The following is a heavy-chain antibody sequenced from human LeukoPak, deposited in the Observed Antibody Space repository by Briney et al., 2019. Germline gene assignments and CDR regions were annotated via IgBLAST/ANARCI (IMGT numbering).Heavy chain of an antibody. CDR2: IYFTGDT. Sequence: KPSETLSLTCTVSGGSIGRSPYYWGWIRQPPGKALEWIGSIYFTGDTYYSPSLKSRVTISVDTSKDQFSLNLSSVTAADTAVYYCARHAGMTWVSFYFDYWALGTLVTVSS. V-gene: IGHV4-39*01. J-gene: IGHJ4*02. CDR3: ARHAGMTWVSFYFDY. CDR1: GGSIGRSPYY. D-gene: IGHD2-21*02.